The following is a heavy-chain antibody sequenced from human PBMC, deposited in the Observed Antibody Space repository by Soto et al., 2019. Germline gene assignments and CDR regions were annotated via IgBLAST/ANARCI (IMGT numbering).Heavy chain of an antibody. Sequence: PSETLSLTCAVYSGSFSGYYWSWIRQPPGKGLEWIGEINHSGSTNYNPSLKSRVTISVDTSKNQFSLKLSSVTAADTAVYYCARALPYYYYYMDVWGKGTTVTVSS. CDR3: ARALPYYYYYMDV. V-gene: IGHV4-34*01. J-gene: IGHJ6*03. CDR1: SGSFSGYY. CDR2: INHSGST.